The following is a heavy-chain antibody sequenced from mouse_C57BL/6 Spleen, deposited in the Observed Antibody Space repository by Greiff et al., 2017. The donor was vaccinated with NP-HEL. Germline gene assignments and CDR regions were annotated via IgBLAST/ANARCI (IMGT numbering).Heavy chain of an antibody. Sequence: QVQLQQPGAELVRPGTSVKLSCKASGYTFTSYWMHWVKQRPGQGLEWIGVIDPSDSYTNYNQKFKGKSTLTVDTSSSKAYMQLSSLTSEDSAVYYCARRGYYAMDYWGQGTSVTVSS. CDR3: ARRGYYAMDY. J-gene: IGHJ4*01. V-gene: IGHV1-59*01. CDR2: IDPSDSYT. CDR1: GYTFTSYW.